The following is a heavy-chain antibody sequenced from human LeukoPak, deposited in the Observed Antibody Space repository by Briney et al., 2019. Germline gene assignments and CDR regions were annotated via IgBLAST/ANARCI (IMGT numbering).Heavy chain of an antibody. CDR2: IYYSGST. Sequence: PSETLSLTXAVYGGSFSGYYWGWIRQPPGKGLEWIGSIYYSGSTYYNPSLKSRVTISVDTSKNQFSLKLSSVTAADTAVYYCARRDFDWLLSAAWFDPWGQGTLVTVSS. V-gene: IGHV4-39*01. J-gene: IGHJ5*02. CDR1: GGSFSGYY. D-gene: IGHD3-9*01. CDR3: ARRDFDWLLSAAWFDP.